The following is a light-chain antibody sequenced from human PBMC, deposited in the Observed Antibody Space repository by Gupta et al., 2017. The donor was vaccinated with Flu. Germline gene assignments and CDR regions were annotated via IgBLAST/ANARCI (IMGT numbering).Light chain of an antibody. CDR1: QDITNY. CDR3: QQCDNLPFT. Sequence: DVQMTQSPSSLSASVGDRVTITCQASQDITNYLNWFQVKPGKAPKVLIYDATNLETGVPSRFSGSGSGTHFTLTISSLQPEDIATYFCQQCDNLPFTFGGGTKVEIK. CDR2: DAT. J-gene: IGKJ4*01. V-gene: IGKV1-33*01.